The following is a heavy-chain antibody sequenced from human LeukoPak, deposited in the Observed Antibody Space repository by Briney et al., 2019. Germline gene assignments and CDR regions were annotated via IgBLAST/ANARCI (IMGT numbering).Heavy chain of an antibody. CDR2: INPGDGST. J-gene: IGHJ5*02. Sequence: GASVKVSCKASGYTFTSYYMHWVRQAPGQGLEWMGIINPGDGSTSYAQKFQGRVTMTRDTSISTAYMELSRLRSDDTAVYYCARVLGYCSSTSCYSYNWFDPWGQGTLVTVSS. V-gene: IGHV1-46*01. CDR3: ARVLGYCSSTSCYSYNWFDP. CDR1: GYTFTSYY. D-gene: IGHD2-2*01.